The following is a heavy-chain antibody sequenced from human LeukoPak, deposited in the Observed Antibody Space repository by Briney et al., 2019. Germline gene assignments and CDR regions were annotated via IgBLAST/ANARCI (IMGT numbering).Heavy chain of an antibody. Sequence: GGSLRLSCAASGFTFSDHFLDWVRQTPGKGLEWVGRTRNKANSYITEYAASVKGRFTISRDDSKNSLYLQMSSLKTDDTAMYYCASIRGTFGYWGQGTLVTVSS. CDR2: TRNKANSYIT. V-gene: IGHV3-72*01. CDR1: GFTFSDHF. CDR3: ASIRGTFGY. J-gene: IGHJ4*02. D-gene: IGHD1-26*01.